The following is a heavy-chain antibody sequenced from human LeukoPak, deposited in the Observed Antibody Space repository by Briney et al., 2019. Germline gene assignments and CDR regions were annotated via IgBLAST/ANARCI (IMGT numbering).Heavy chain of an antibody. V-gene: IGHV1-69*04. D-gene: IGHD3-10*01. Sequence: GSSVKVSCKTSGGTFSSSAITWVRQAPGQGLEWMGRIIPVLNITTYAQKFQGSVTITADESTSTAYMELSSLRSEDTAVYYCARRYGSGSYYNSPFDYWGQGTLVTVSS. J-gene: IGHJ4*02. CDR1: GGTFSSSA. CDR2: IIPVLNIT. CDR3: ARRYGSGSYYNSPFDY.